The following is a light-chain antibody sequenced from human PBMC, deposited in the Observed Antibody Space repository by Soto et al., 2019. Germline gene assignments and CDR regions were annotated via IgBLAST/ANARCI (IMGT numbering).Light chain of an antibody. Sequence: DIRMTQSPSTLSASVGDRVTITCRASKSISSWLAWYQQKPWKAPKILIYDASNLESGVPSRFSGSVSGTEFTLTISSLQPDDFATYYCQQYNSYEYTFGQGTKLEIK. CDR1: KSISSW. CDR3: QQYNSYEYT. CDR2: DAS. V-gene: IGKV1-5*01. J-gene: IGKJ2*01.